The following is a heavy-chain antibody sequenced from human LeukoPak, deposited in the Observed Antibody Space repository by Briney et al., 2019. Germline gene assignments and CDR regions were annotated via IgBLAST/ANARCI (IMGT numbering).Heavy chain of an antibody. CDR3: ARTLYCGGDCP. D-gene: IGHD2-21*02. CDR2: IYYSGST. J-gene: IGHJ5*02. Sequence: PSETLSLTCTVSGGSISSYYWSWIRQPPGKGLEWIGYIYYSGSTNYNPSLKSRVTMSVDTSKNQFSLKLSSVTAADTAVYYCARTLYCGGDCPWGQGTLVTVS. V-gene: IGHV4-59*01. CDR1: GGSISSYY.